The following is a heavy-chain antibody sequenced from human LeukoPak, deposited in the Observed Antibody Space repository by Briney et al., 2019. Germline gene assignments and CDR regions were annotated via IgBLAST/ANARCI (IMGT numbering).Heavy chain of an antibody. CDR2: ISSSNYYI. Sequence: PGGSLRLSCAASGFTFNSYPMNWVRQAPGKGLEWVSYISSSNYYINYADSVKGRFTISRDNAKNALSLQMNSLRAEDTAVYYCSRGRSGWYQDYWGQGTLVTVSS. J-gene: IGHJ4*02. CDR1: GFTFNSYP. V-gene: IGHV3-21*01. CDR3: SRGRSGWYQDY. D-gene: IGHD6-19*01.